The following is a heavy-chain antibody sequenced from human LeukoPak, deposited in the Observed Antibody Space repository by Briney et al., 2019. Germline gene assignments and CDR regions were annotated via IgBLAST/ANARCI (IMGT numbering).Heavy chain of an antibody. CDR2: INHSGTT. CDR1: GGSFSGYY. Sequence: KPSETLSLTCAVYGGSFSGYYWSWIRQPPGKGLEWIGEINHSGTTNYNPSLKSRITISRDMSKNQFSLNLTSATAADTAVYYCASSRFYYHSGWSYGMDVWGQGTTVTVSS. V-gene: IGHV4-34*01. D-gene: IGHD3-22*01. J-gene: IGHJ6*02. CDR3: ASSRFYYHSGWSYGMDV.